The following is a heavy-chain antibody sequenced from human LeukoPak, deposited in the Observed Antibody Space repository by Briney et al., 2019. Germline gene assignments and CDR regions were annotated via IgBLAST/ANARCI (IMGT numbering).Heavy chain of an antibody. CDR2: IKQDGSEK. CDR1: GFTFSNYW. CDR3: ARGFRVLDV. V-gene: IGHV3-7*01. D-gene: IGHD6-13*01. Sequence: GGSLRLSCAASGFTFSNYWMSWVRQAPGKGLEWVANIKQDGSEKYYVDSVKGRFIISRDNAKNSLYLQMNSLRVEDTAVYYCARGFRVLDVWGQGTTVTVSS. J-gene: IGHJ6*02.